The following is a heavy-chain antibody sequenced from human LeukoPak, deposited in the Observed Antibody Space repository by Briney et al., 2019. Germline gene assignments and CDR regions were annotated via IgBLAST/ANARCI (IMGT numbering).Heavy chain of an antibody. CDR2: IYPGDSDT. CDR3: AVGYCSGGSCSDAFDI. Sequence: GESLKISCKGSGYSFTSYWIGWVRQMPGKGLEWMGIIYPGDSDTRYSPSFQGQVTISADKSIITAYLQWSSLKASDTAMYYCAVGYCSGGSCSDAFDIWGQGTMVTVSS. CDR1: GYSFTSYW. D-gene: IGHD2-15*01. J-gene: IGHJ3*02. V-gene: IGHV5-51*01.